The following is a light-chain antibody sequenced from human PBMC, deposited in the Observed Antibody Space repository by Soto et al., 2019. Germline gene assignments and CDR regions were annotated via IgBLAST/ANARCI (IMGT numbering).Light chain of an antibody. CDR1: QSVSSY. CDR2: DTS. J-gene: IGKJ5*01. V-gene: IGKV3-11*01. CDR3: QQRSSWPPIT. Sequence: EIVMTHSPTILSVSPGERATLSCRASQSVSSYLAWYQQKPGQAPRLLIYDTSNRATGIPARFSGSGSGTDFTLTISSLEPEDFAVYYCQQRSSWPPITFGQGTRLEIK.